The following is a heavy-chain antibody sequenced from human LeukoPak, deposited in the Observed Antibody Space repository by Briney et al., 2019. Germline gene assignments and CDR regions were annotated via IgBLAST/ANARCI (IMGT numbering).Heavy chain of an antibody. CDR3: ARVLSIVVVPAANRLTGY. CDR2: ISAYNGNT. CDR1: GYTFTSYG. J-gene: IGHJ4*02. V-gene: IGHV1-18*01. D-gene: IGHD2-2*01. Sequence: ASVKVSCKASGYTFTSYGISWVRQAPGQGLEWMGWISAYNGNTNYAQKLQGRVTMTTDTSTSTAYMELRSLRSDDTAVYYCARVLSIVVVPAANRLTGYWGQGTLVTVSS.